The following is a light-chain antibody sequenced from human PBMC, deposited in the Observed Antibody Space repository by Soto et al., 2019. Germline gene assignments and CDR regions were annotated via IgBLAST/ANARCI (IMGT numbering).Light chain of an antibody. Sequence: EIVLTQSPATLSLCQGERATLSCRASQSIISNYLAWYQQKPGQTPRLLIYRASSRASGIPDRFSGSGSGTYFTLTITTLEPEHSAVYYCQQYGRSPRTFGQGTKVDIK. CDR2: RAS. CDR1: QSIISNY. J-gene: IGKJ1*01. V-gene: IGKV3-20*01. CDR3: QQYGRSPRT.